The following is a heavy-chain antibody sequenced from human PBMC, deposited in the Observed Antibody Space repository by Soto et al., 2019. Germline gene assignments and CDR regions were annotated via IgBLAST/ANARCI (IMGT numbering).Heavy chain of an antibody. D-gene: IGHD3-22*01. J-gene: IGHJ4*02. Sequence: PGGSLRLSCAASGFSLNDYGMHWVRQPPGKGLEWVADISYDGRNKYYTDSVRGRFTISRDISKGTLYLQMNSLRPEDTAVYYCAKSNRGAYDTPDFWGQGTTVTVSS. CDR2: ISYDGRNK. CDR1: GFSLNDYG. CDR3: AKSNRGAYDTPDF. V-gene: IGHV3-30*18.